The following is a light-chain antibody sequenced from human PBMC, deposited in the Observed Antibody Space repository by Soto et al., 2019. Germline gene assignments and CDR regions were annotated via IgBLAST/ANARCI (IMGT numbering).Light chain of an antibody. Sequence: EIVLTQSPGTLSLSPGERATLSCRASQCVSSSYLAWYQQKPGQAPRLLIYGASSRATGIPDRFSGSGSGTDFTLTISRLEPEDFAVYYCQQYGSSPGTLTFGGGTKVEIK. V-gene: IGKV3-20*01. CDR1: QCVSSSY. CDR3: QQYGSSPGTLT. J-gene: IGKJ4*01. CDR2: GAS.